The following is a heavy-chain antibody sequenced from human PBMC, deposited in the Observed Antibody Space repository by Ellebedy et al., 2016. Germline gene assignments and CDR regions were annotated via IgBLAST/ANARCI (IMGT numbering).Heavy chain of an antibody. J-gene: IGHJ4*02. D-gene: IGHD6-19*01. CDR1: GGSISSSSYY. CDR3: ARPYSSGWYY. V-gene: IGHV4-39*01. CDR2: IYYSGST. Sequence: SETLSLTCTVSGGSISSSSYYWGWIRQPPGKGLEWIGSIYYSGSTYYNPSLKSRVTISVDTSKNQFSLKLSSVTAADTAVYYCARPYSSGWYYWGQGTLVTVFS.